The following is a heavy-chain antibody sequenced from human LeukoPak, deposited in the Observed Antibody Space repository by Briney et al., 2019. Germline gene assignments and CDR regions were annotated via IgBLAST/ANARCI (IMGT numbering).Heavy chain of an antibody. CDR1: GFTFSSYA. CDR3: AREFRNGPGFDN. D-gene: IGHD2-8*01. CDR2: IGKGGSI. Sequence: GGSLTLSCAASGFTFSSYALHWVRQAPGKGLQYVSGIGKGGSIDYAGSVKGRFTISRDNSKNTPYLQMGSLRPEDMAVYYCAREFRNGPGFDNWG. J-gene: IGHJ4*01. V-gene: IGHV3-64*02.